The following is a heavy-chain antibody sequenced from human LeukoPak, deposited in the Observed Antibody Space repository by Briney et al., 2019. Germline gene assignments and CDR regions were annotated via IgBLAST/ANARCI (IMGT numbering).Heavy chain of an antibody. CDR2: IYYSGST. D-gene: IGHD5/OR15-5a*01. CDR3: ARGEEYSFDDVSWFDP. CDR1: GGSISSGGYY. V-gene: IGHV4-31*03. J-gene: IGHJ5*02. Sequence: SQTLSLTCTVSGGSISSGGYYWNWIRQYPGKGLEWIGYIYYSGSTYYNPSLKSRITMSVNTSKNQFSLKLSSVTAADTAVYYCARGEEYSFDDVSWFDPWGQGTLVTVSS.